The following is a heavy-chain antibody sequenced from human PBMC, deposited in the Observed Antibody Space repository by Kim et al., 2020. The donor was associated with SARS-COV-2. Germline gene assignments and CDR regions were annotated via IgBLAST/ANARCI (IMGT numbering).Heavy chain of an antibody. CDR3: AASPPPRYYYYGSGSSGSGFDY. J-gene: IGHJ4*02. D-gene: IGHD3-10*01. CDR2: IYYSGST. CDR1: GGSISSGDYY. Sequence: SETLSLTCTVSGGSISSGDYYWSWIRQPPGKGLEWIGYIYYSGSTYYNPSLKSRVTISVDTSENQFSLKLSSVTAADTAVYYCAASPPPRYYYYGSGSSGSGFDYWGQGTLVTVSS. V-gene: IGHV4-30-4*01.